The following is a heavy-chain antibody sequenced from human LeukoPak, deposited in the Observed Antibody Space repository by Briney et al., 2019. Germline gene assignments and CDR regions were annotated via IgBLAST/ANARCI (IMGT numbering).Heavy chain of an antibody. Sequence: SETLSLTCTVSGGSISSYYWSWIRQPPGKGLEWIGCVYYSGSANYNPSLKSRVTISLDTSKKQFSLKLSSVTAADTAVYYCARGGYSLYYFDYWGQGTLVTVSS. CDR2: VYYSGSA. CDR1: GGSISSYY. D-gene: IGHD5-12*01. CDR3: ARGGYSLYYFDY. J-gene: IGHJ4*02. V-gene: IGHV4-59*01.